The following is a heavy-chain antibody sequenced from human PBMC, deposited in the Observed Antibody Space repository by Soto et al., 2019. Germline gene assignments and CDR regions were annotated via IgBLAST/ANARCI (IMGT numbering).Heavy chain of an antibody. D-gene: IGHD3-3*01. CDR1: GFTFSSYG. Sequence: GGSLRLSCAASGFTFSSYGMHWVRQAPGKGLEWVGVIWYDGSNKYYADSVKGRFTISRDNSKNTLYLQMNSLRAEDTAVHYCARGLQYYDFWSGSRYYYGMDVWGQGTTVTVSS. CDR2: IWYDGSNK. V-gene: IGHV3-33*01. J-gene: IGHJ6*02. CDR3: ARGLQYYDFWSGSRYYYGMDV.